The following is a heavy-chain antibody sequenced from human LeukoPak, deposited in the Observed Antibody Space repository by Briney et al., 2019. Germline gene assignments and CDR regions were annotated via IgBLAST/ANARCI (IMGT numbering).Heavy chain of an antibody. V-gene: IGHV1-69*05. CDR1: GGTFSSYA. CDR3: ASCSYDSSGYYYLSYFDY. CDR2: IIPIFGTA. J-gene: IGHJ4*02. D-gene: IGHD3-22*01. Sequence: SVKVSCKASGGTFSSYAISWVRQAPGQGLEWMGRIIPIFGTANYAQKFQGRVTITTDESTSTAYMELSSLRSEDKAVYYCASCSYDSSGYYYLSYFDYWGQGTLVTVSS.